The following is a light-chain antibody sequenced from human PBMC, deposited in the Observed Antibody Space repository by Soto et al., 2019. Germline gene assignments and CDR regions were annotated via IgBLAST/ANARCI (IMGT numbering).Light chain of an antibody. CDR2: DVS. Sequence: QAVVTQPASVSGSPGQSITISCTGTSSDVGAYNYVSWYQQHPGKAPQLMIYDVSNRPSGVSNRFSGSKSGNTASLTISGLQTEDEADYYCTSYTTASTLVFGTGTKLTVL. J-gene: IGLJ1*01. V-gene: IGLV2-14*03. CDR3: TSYTTASTLV. CDR1: SSDVGAYNY.